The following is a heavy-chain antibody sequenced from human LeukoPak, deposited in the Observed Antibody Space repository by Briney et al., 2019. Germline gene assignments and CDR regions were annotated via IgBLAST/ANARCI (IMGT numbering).Heavy chain of an antibody. Sequence: GASVKVSCKASGYTFTIYYIHWVRQAPGQGLEWMGWINPNSGGTNYAQKFQGRVTMTGDTSISTAYMELSRLRSDDTAVYYCARDYRTVDGDAFDIWGQGTMVIVSS. J-gene: IGHJ3*02. CDR2: INPNSGGT. D-gene: IGHD2-8*02. V-gene: IGHV1-2*02. CDR1: GYTFTIYY. CDR3: ARDYRTVDGDAFDI.